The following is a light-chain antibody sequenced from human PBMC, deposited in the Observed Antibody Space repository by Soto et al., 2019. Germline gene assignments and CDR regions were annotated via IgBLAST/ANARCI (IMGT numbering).Light chain of an antibody. V-gene: IGKV1-6*01. J-gene: IGKJ1*01. CDR1: QGIRRD. CDR3: LQDFNFPRT. Sequence: AIQMTQSPSSLSASVGDTVTITCRASQGIRRDLSWYQQKPGEAPKLLIYSASDLQGAVPSRFRGSGSGTDFTLTISSLQTEDFATYYCLQDFNFPRTFGQGPKVEV. CDR2: SAS.